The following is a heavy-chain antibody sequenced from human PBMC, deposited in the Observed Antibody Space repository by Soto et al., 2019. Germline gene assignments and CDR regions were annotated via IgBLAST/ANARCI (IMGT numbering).Heavy chain of an antibody. V-gene: IGHV3-7*01. CDR1: GFTSSSYW. CDR2: IKQDGGEE. Sequence: GGSLRLSCAASGFTSSSYWMSWVRQAPGKGLEWVANIKQDGGEESYVGSVKGRFSISRDNAKNSLYLEMSSLRAEDTAVYYCARLPRKWVVLDAFDFWGQGTMVTVSS. J-gene: IGHJ3*01. CDR3: ARLPRKWVVLDAFDF. D-gene: IGHD6-19*01.